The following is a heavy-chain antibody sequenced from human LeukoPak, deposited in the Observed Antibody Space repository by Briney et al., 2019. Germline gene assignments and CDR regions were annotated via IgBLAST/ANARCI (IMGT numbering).Heavy chain of an antibody. CDR3: ARAPDYYGSGSYYPPFDY. J-gene: IGHJ4*02. V-gene: IGHV3-11*04. CDR1: GFTFSDYY. Sequence: GGSLRLSCAASGFTFSDYYMSWIRQAPGKGLEWVSYISSSGSTIYYADSVKGRFTISRDNSKNTLYVQMNSLRAEDTAVYYCARAPDYYGSGSYYPPFDYWGQGTLVTVSS. CDR2: ISSSGSTI. D-gene: IGHD3-10*01.